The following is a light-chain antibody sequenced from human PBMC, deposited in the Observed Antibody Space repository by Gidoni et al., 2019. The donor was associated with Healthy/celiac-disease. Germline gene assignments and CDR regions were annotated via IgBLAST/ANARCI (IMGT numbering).Light chain of an antibody. V-gene: IGKV2-28*01. Sequence: DIVMTQSPLYLPVTPGEPASISCRSSQSLLHRNGYNYLDWYLQKPGQSPQLLIYLGSNRASGVPDRFSGSGSGTDFTLKISRVEAEDVGVYYCMQALQTPRAFGGGTKVEIK. CDR2: LGS. J-gene: IGKJ4*01. CDR1: QSLLHRNGYNY. CDR3: MQALQTPRA.